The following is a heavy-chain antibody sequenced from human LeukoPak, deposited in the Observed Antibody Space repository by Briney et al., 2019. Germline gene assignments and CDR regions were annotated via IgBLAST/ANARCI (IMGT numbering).Heavy chain of an antibody. J-gene: IGHJ3*02. D-gene: IGHD2-21*02. CDR2: IIPIFGTA. V-gene: IGHV1-69*13. CDR1: GGTFSSYA. Sequence: GASVKVSCTASGGTFSSYAISWVRQAPGQGLEWMGGIIPIFGTANYAQKFQGRVTITADESTSTAYMELSSLRSEDTAVYYCASGLKSLVVVTAWCAFDIWGQGTMVTVSS. CDR3: ASGLKSLVVVTAWCAFDI.